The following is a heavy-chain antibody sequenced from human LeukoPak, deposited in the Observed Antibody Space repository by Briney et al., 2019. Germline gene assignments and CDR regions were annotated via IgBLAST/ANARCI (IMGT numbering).Heavy chain of an antibody. V-gene: IGHV3-66*02. CDR1: GCTVSSNY. J-gene: IGHJ4*02. D-gene: IGHD3-10*01. CDR2: IYSGGST. Sequence: GGSLRLSCAASGCTVSSNYMSWVRQAPGKGLEWVSVIYSGGSTYYADSVKGRFTISRDNSKNTLYLQMNSLRAEDTAVYYCARDTQSGMAFDYWGQGTLVTVSS. CDR3: ARDTQSGMAFDY.